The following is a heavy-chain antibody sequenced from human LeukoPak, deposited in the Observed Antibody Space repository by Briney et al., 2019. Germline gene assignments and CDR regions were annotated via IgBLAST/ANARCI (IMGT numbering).Heavy chain of an antibody. V-gene: IGHV3-7*01. CDR2: INQDASAK. CDR1: GFTLSTYW. J-gene: IGHJ4*02. D-gene: IGHD2-2*01. CDR3: ATSSAAPANM. Sequence: PGGSLRLSCAVSGFTLSTYWMSWVRQAPGKGLEWVANINQDASAKYYVDSAKGRFTISRDNAKNSLYLQMNSLRAEDTGVYYCATSSAAPANMWGQGTLVTVSS.